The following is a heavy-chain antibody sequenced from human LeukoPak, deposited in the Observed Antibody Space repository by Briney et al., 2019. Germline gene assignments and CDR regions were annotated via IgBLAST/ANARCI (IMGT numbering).Heavy chain of an antibody. CDR3: ARDQAATNTQVRFCLD. V-gene: IGHV3-11*05. CDR2: ISSSSSYT. J-gene: IGHJ4*02. CDR1: GFTFSDYY. D-gene: IGHD3-9*01. Sequence: GGSLRLSCAASGFTFSDYYMSWIRQAPGKGLEWVSYISSSSSYTNYADSVKGRFTISRDNAKNSLYLQMNSLRAEDTAVYYCARDQAATNTQVRFCLDWGQGTLVTVSS.